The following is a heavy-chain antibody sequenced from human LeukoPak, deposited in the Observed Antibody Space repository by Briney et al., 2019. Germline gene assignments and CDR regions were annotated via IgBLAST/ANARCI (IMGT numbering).Heavy chain of an antibody. D-gene: IGHD4-17*01. CDR3: ARDYGDYVGWFDP. J-gene: IGHJ5*02. CDR2: IYYSGST. CDR1: GGSISSYY. Sequence: NPSETLSLTCTVSGGSISSYYWSWIRQPPGKGLEWIGYIYYSGSTNYNPSPKSRVTISVDTSKNQFSLKLSSVTAADTAVYYCARDYGDYVGWFDPWGQGTLVTVSS. V-gene: IGHV4-59*01.